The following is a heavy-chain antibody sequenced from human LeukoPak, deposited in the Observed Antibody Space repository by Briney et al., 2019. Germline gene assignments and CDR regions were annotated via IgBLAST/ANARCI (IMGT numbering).Heavy chain of an antibody. CDR2: ISAYNGNT. V-gene: IGHV1-18*01. CDR1: GYTFTSYG. CDR3: ARVSVLWAPRPWAVDY. J-gene: IGHJ4*02. Sequence: GASVKVSCKASGYTFTSYGISWVRQAPGQGLEWMGWISAYNGNTNYAQKLQGRVTMTTDTSTSTAYMELRSLRSDDTAVYYCARVSVLWAPRPWAVDYWGQGTLVTVSS. D-gene: IGHD3-10*01.